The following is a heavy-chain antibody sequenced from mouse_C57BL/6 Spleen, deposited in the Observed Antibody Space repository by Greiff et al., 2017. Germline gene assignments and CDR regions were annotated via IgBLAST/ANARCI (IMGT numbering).Heavy chain of an antibody. CDR3: ASASFAY. Sequence: VQLQESGAELARPGASVKMSCKASGYTFTSYTMHWVKQRPGQGLEWIGYINPSSGYTKYNQKFKDKATLTADKSSSTAYMQLSSLTSEDSAVYNCASASFAYWGQGTLVTVSA. CDR2: INPSSGYT. V-gene: IGHV1-4*01. CDR1: GYTFTSYT. J-gene: IGHJ3*01.